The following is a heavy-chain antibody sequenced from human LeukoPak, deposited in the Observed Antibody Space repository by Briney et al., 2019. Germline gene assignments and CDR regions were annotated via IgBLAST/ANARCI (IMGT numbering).Heavy chain of an antibody. D-gene: IGHD2-8*02. Sequence: GGSLRPSCAGSGFTFNSHWMTWVRQAPGMGLEWVGNIRQDGDEKFYADSVRGRFTISRDNAKNSLYLHLNSLRAEDTAIYYCARVRTEWYIDLWGRGTLVTVSP. CDR1: GFTFNSHW. CDR2: IRQDGDEK. J-gene: IGHJ2*01. CDR3: ARVRTEWYIDL. V-gene: IGHV3-7*01.